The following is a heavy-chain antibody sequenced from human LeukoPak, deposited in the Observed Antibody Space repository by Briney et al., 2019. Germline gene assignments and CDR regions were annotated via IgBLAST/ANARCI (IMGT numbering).Heavy chain of an antibody. CDR1: GYTLTELS. CDR3: ATSPMARGVIITPYYYYGMDV. V-gene: IGHV1-24*01. J-gene: IGHJ6*02. Sequence: ASVKVSCKVSGYTLTELSMHWVRQAPGKGLEWMGGFDPEDGETIYAQKFQGRVTMTEDTSTDTAYMELSSLRSEDTAVYYCATSPMARGVIITPYYYYGMDVWGQGTTVTVSS. D-gene: IGHD3-10*01. CDR2: FDPEDGET.